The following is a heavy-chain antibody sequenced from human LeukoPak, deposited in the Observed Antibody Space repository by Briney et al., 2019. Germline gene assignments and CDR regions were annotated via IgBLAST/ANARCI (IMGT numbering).Heavy chain of an antibody. V-gene: IGHV4-30-2*01. Sequence: PSETLSLTCAVSGGSISSGGYSWSWIRQPPGKGLEWIGYIYHSGSTYYNPSLKSRVTISLDTSKNQFSLQLNSVTPEDTAVYYCAMESQWLVPGWFDPWGQGTLVTVSS. CDR3: AMESQWLVPGWFDP. CDR1: GGSISSGGYS. D-gene: IGHD6-19*01. J-gene: IGHJ5*02. CDR2: IYHSGST.